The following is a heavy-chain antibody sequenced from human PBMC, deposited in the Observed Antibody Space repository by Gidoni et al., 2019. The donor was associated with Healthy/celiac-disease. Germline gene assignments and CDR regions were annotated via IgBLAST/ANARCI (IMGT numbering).Heavy chain of an antibody. J-gene: IGHJ4*02. CDR2: ISGSGGST. CDR3: AKATILVAAYFN. D-gene: IGHD2-15*01. Sequence: EVQLLESGGGLVQPGGSLRLSWSASGFTFSSYAMSWVRQAPGKGLEWVSAISGSGGSTYYADSVKGRFTISRDNSKNTLYLQMNSLRAEDTAVYYCAKATILVAAYFNWGQGTLVTVSS. V-gene: IGHV3-23*01. CDR1: GFTFSSYA.